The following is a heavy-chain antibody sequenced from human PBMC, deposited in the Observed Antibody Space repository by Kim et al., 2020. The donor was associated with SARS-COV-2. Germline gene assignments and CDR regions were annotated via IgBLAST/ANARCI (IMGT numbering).Heavy chain of an antibody. Sequence: SVKGRFTISRDNSKNTLDLQMNSLRAEDTAVYYCAREIGVGDFPSNWFDPWGQGTLVTVSS. D-gene: IGHD2-15*01. CDR3: AREIGVGDFPSNWFDP. V-gene: IGHV3-30*07. J-gene: IGHJ5*02.